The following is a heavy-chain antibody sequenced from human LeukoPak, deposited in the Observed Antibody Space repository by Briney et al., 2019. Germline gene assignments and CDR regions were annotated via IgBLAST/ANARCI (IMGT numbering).Heavy chain of an antibody. Sequence: GESLKISCQGSGYRFTSYWIGWVRQLPGKGLEWMGIIYPGDSDTRYSPSFQGQVTISADKSISTAYLQWSSLKASDTAMYYCASGWYSYVFDYWGQGTLVTVSS. CDR2: IYPGDSDT. D-gene: IGHD5-18*01. CDR3: ASGWYSYVFDY. CDR1: GYRFTSYW. J-gene: IGHJ4*02. V-gene: IGHV5-51*01.